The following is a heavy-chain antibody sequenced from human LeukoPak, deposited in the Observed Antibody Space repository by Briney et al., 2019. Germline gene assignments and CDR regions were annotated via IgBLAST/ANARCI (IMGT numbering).Heavy chain of an antibody. D-gene: IGHD2-8*01. V-gene: IGHV3-23*01. CDR1: AFTFTNYA. CDR3: AKDRSCTNNICHGDFDY. Sequence: PGGSLRLSCPPSAFTFTNYAMSWVRQAPRKGVAWVSGISGSGGDTYYADSVKGRFTISRDNSKNTLYLQMNSLRAEDTAVYYCAKDRSCTNNICHGDFDYWGQGTLVTVSS. J-gene: IGHJ4*02. CDR2: ISGSGGDT.